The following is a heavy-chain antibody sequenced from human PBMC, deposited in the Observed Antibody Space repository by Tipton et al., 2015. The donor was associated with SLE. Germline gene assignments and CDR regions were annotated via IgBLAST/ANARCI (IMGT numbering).Heavy chain of an antibody. J-gene: IGHJ4*02. CDR3: FGDYADY. CDR2: IYYSGST. D-gene: IGHD4-17*01. Sequence: TLSLTRAVYGGSFRGYYWGWIRQPPGKGLEWIGSIYYSGSTYYNPSLKSRVTISVDTSKNQFSLKLSSVTAADTAVYYCFGDYADYWGQGTLVTVSS. CDR1: GGSFRGYY. V-gene: IGHV4-34*03.